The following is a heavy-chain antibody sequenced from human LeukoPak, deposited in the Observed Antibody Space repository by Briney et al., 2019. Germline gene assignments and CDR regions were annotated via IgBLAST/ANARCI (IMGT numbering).Heavy chain of an antibody. V-gene: IGHV1-8*01. CDR3: ARRVGSGWPVQH. CDR2: MNPNSGNT. J-gene: IGHJ1*01. Sequence: GASVKVSCKASVYTFSSYGINWVRQATGQGLEWMGWMNPNSGNTGYAQKFQGRLNMTRNTSISTAYMELSSLRSEDTAVYYCARRVGSGWPVQHWGQGTLVTVSS. CDR1: VYTFSSYG. D-gene: IGHD6-19*01.